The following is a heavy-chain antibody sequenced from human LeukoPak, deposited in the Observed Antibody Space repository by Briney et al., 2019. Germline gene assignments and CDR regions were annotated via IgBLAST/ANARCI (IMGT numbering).Heavy chain of an antibody. CDR3: ARQVVPAAQFDL. D-gene: IGHD2-2*01. CDR1: GSSFTSYW. V-gene: IGHV5-51*01. CDR2: IYPGDSDT. Sequence: GASLQISCKGSGSSFTSYWIGWVRQLPGKGLEWMGIIYPGDSDTRYSPSFQGQVTISADKSISTASLQWSSLKASDTAMYYCARQVVPAAQFDLWGQGTLVTVSS. J-gene: IGHJ5*02.